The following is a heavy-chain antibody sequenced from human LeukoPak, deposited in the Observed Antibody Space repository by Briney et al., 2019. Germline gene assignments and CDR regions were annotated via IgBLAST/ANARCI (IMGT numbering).Heavy chain of an antibody. D-gene: IGHD3-22*01. V-gene: IGHV4-39*01. CDR2: IYYSGST. Sequence: PSETLSLTCTVSGGSISSSSYYWGWIRQPPGKGLEWIGSIYYSGSTYYNPSLKSRVTISVDTSKDQFSLKLSSVTAADTAVYYCASHPYDPIFDYWGQGTLVTVSS. CDR1: GGSISSSSYY. CDR3: ASHPYDPIFDY. J-gene: IGHJ4*02.